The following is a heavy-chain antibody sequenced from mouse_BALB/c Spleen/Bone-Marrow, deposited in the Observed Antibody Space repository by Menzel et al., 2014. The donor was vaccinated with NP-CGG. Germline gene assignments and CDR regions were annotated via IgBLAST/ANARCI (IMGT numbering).Heavy chain of an antibody. CDR3: ARLALHDWYFDV. J-gene: IGHJ1*01. CDR1: GYSITSDYA. V-gene: IGHV3-2*02. D-gene: IGHD2-10*01. CDR2: MSYSGTT. Sequence: EVQLQQSGPGLVKPSQSLSLTCTVTGYSITSDYAWNWIRQFPGKKLEWMGYMSYSGTTSYNPSFKSRISITRDTSKNQFFLQLNSVTTEDTATYYCARLALHDWYFDVWGAWTTVTVSS.